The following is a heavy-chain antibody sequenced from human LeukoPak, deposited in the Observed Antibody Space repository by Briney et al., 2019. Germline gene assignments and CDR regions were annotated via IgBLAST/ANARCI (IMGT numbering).Heavy chain of an antibody. CDR1: GGSISHQY. V-gene: IGHV4-59*08. Sequence: SETLSLTCTVSGGSISHQYWSWIRQPPGKGLEWIGYSYYTGSTNYNPSLKSRITISVDTSKNQFSLKLSSVTAADTAVYYCARLERRQEAFDIWGQGTMVTVSS. J-gene: IGHJ3*02. CDR3: ARLERRQEAFDI. D-gene: IGHD1-1*01. CDR2: SYYTGST.